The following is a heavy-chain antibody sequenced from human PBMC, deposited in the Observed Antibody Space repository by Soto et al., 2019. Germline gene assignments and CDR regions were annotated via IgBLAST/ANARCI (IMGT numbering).Heavy chain of an antibody. D-gene: IGHD2-2*01. J-gene: IGHJ6*02. CDR2: ISPYNGHT. V-gene: IGHV1-18*01. CDR3: ARDLTIVPATHPRLENYGMDV. CDR1: GYSFTSYG. Sequence: GPSVKVSCKASGYSFTSYGISWVRRAPGQGLEWMGWISPYNGHTQFVERFQGRVTMTTDTSTKTAYMELRNLRSDDTAHYYCARDLTIVPATHPRLENYGMDVWGQGTTVTVSS.